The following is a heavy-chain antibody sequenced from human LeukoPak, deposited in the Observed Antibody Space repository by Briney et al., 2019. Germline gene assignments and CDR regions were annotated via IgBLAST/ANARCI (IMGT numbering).Heavy chain of an antibody. CDR1: GFTFSSYE. J-gene: IGHJ4*02. Sequence: GGSLRLSCAASGFTFSSYEMNWVRQAPGKGLEWVSAISGSGGSTYYADSVKGRFTISRDNSKNTLYLQMNSLRAEDTAVYYCAKGPTYYYDSSGSHFDYWGQGTLVTVSS. CDR3: AKGPTYYYDSSGSHFDY. D-gene: IGHD3-22*01. CDR2: ISGSGGST. V-gene: IGHV3-23*01.